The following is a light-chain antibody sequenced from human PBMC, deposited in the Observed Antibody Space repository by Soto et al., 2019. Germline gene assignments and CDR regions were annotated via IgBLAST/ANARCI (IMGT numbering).Light chain of an antibody. CDR2: AAS. Sequence: IQMTQSPSSLSASVGSRVTITCRASQVISQALDWYQQKPGKAPKLLIYAASSLQSGVPSRFSGSGSGTDFTLTISSLQPEDFASYYCLQDYNYPRTFGQGTKLEIK. J-gene: IGKJ2*01. V-gene: IGKV1-6*01. CDR1: QVISQA. CDR3: LQDYNYPRT.